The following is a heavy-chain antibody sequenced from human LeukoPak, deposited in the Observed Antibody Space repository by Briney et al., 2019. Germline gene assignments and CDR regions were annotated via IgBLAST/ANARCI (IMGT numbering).Heavy chain of an antibody. CDR3: ARGFYRVRHDQSTYYFVH. D-gene: IGHD3-16*02. CDR1: GFTFSSFA. V-gene: IGHV3-33*01. Sequence: GGSLRLSCATSGFTFSSFAMHWVRQAPGKGLEWLALIWFDGSSKNYTDPVEGRFTISRDNSKNTLFLQMNSLRAEDTAVYYCARGFYRVRHDQSTYYFVHWGQGTLVTVSS. CDR2: IWFDGSSK. J-gene: IGHJ4*02.